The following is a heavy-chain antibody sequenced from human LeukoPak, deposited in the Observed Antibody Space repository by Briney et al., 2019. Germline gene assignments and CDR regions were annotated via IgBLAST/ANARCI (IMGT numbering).Heavy chain of an antibody. D-gene: IGHD6-19*01. CDR3: AKDRAVAGTDARYYFDY. CDR2: IWYDGRYK. CDR1: GLSFSKYG. Sequence: PGGSLRLSCAASGLSFSKYGMHWVRQAPGKGLEWVAVIWYDGRYKYYADSVKGRFTISRDNSKNTLYLQMNSLRAEDTAVYYCAKDRAVAGTDARYYFDYWGQGTLVTGSS. J-gene: IGHJ4*02. V-gene: IGHV3-33*06.